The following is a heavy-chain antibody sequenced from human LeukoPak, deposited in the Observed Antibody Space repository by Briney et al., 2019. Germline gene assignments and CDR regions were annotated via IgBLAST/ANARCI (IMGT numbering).Heavy chain of an antibody. CDR3: ARVGTYYRSLDS. V-gene: IGHV4-59*01. D-gene: IGHD3-10*01. J-gene: IGHJ4*02. CDR2: IYHSGGT. CDR1: GGSINDAS. Sequence: PSETLSLTCTVSGGSINDASWNWIRKPPGQGLEWIGYIYHSGGTNYNPSLTSRVTISLDTSKNQFSLKLSSVTAADTAVYYCARVGTYYRSLDSWGQGTLVTVSS.